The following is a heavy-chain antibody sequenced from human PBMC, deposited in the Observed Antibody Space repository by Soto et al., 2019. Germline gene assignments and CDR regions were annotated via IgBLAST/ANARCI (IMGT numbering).Heavy chain of an antibody. CDR3: VSGLEEWGNLTVI. CDR1: GFTFSSHW. V-gene: IGHV3-74*01. D-gene: IGHD3-16*01. CDR2: INGDGSST. Sequence: EVQLVESGGGLVQPGGSLRLSCAASGFTFSSHWMHWVRQAPGKGLVWVSRINGDGSSTTYADSVKGRFTISRDDAKSTLYLQMNSLRAEDTAVYYCVSGLEEWGNLTVIWGQGTLVTVSS. J-gene: IGHJ3*02.